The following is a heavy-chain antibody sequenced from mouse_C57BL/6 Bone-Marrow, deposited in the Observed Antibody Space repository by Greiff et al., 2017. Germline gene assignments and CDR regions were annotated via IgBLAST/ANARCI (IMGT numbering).Heavy chain of an antibody. J-gene: IGHJ2*01. CDR2: ISNGGGST. CDR1: GFTFSDYY. CDR3: ARHNDGYYAFDY. Sequence: EVQGVESGGGLVQPGGSLKLSCAASGFTFSDYYMYWVRQTPEKRLEWVAYISNGGGSTYYPDTVKGRFTISRDNAKNTLYLQMSRLKSEDTAMYYCARHNDGYYAFDYWGQGTTLTVSS. D-gene: IGHD2-3*01. V-gene: IGHV5-12*01.